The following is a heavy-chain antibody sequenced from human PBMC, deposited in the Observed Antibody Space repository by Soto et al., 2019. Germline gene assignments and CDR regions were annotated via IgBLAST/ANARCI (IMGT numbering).Heavy chain of an antibody. V-gene: IGHV1-69*13. CDR2: IIPIFGTA. CDR1: GGTFSSYA. J-gene: IGHJ5*02. Sequence: ASVKVSCKASGGTFSSYAISWVQQAPGQGLEWMGGIIPIFGTANYAQKFQGRVTITADESTSTAYMELSSLRSEDTAVYYCARVSYYYDKLENRRKYNWFDPWGQGTLVTVSS. CDR3: ARVSYYYDKLENRRKYNWFDP. D-gene: IGHD3-22*01.